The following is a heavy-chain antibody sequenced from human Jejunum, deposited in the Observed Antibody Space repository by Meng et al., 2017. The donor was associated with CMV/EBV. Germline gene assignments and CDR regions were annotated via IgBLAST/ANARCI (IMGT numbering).Heavy chain of an antibody. D-gene: IGHD6-19*01. CDR1: GYTFISNV. V-gene: IGHV1-3*01. J-gene: IGHJ4*02. Sequence: CKASGYTFISNVMRWVRQAPGQRLEWMGWINAGNGHTSYSQNFQGRVTFTRDTSASTVYMELNSLTSEDTAVYYCAREGAVSGLDLDYWGQGSLVTVSS. CDR2: INAGNGHT. CDR3: AREGAVSGLDLDY.